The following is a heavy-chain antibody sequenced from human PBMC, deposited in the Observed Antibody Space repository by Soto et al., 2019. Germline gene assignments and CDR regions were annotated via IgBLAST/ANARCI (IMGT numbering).Heavy chain of an antibody. J-gene: IGHJ6*03. CDR3: VRDLGRYFRSGYMDL. CDR2: FNEDSTYI. D-gene: IGHD3-9*01. CDR1: GFALNTFS. V-gene: IGHV3-21*02. Sequence: EVQLVESGGGLVKPGGSLRLSCTASGFALNTFSMNWVRQAPGKGLEWVSSFNEDSTYIYYADSLRGRITISRDNAKDSLFLQMNSLRPDDTAVYYCVRDLGRYFRSGYMDLWGDGATVTVSS.